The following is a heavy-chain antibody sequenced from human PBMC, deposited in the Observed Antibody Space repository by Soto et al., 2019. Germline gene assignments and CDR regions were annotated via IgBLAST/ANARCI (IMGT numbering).Heavy chain of an antibody. J-gene: IGHJ4*02. D-gene: IGHD1-26*01. V-gene: IGHV4-38-2*01. CDR2: IYRSGTT. CDR1: NFSISSGYY. Sequence: SETLSLTCFVSNFSISSGYYWGCIRQSPGKGLEWIASIYRSGTTSYNPSLKSRVTISVDPSKNQFSLMLTAVTAADTAVYYCARTHSGSYYSVFNYWGRGSLVTVSS. CDR3: ARTHSGSYYSVFNY.